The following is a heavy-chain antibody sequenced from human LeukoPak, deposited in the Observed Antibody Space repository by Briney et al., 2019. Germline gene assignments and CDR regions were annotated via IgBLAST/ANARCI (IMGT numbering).Heavy chain of an antibody. CDR2: ISSSSSTI. Sequence: GGSLRLSCAASGFTFSSYSMNWVRQAPGKGLEWVSYISSSSSTIYYADSVKGRFTISRDNAKNSLYLQMSSLRAEDTAVYYCARDGYSSGWKDDYYYGMDVWGQGTTVTVSS. V-gene: IGHV3-48*04. D-gene: IGHD6-19*01. CDR1: GFTFSSYS. J-gene: IGHJ6*02. CDR3: ARDGYSSGWKDDYYYGMDV.